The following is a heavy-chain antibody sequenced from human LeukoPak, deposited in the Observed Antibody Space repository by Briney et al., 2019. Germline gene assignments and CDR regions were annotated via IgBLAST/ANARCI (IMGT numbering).Heavy chain of an antibody. CDR3: AKSVAAAGTVPSWFDP. CDR1: GFTVSSYY. D-gene: IGHD6-13*01. J-gene: IGHJ5*02. CDR2: ISGSGGST. Sequence: TGASLRLSCAASGFTVSSYYMNWVRQAPGKGLELVSAISGSGGSTYYADSVKGRFTISRDNSKNTLYLQMNSLRAEDTAVYYCAKSVAAAGTVPSWFDPWGQGTLVTVSS. V-gene: IGHV3-23*01.